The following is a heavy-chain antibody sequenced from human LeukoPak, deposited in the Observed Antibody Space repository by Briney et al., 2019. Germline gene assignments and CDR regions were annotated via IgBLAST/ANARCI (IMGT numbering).Heavy chain of an antibody. D-gene: IGHD6-13*01. Sequence: PGGSPRLSCAASGFTSSSYSMNWVRQAPGKGLEWVSYISSSSSTIYYADSVKGRFTISRDNAKNSLYLQMNSLRAEDTAVYYCAKDHYSSSWGHDYWGQGTLVTVSS. CDR3: AKDHYSSSWGHDY. CDR1: GFTSSSYS. J-gene: IGHJ4*02. V-gene: IGHV3-48*01. CDR2: ISSSSSTI.